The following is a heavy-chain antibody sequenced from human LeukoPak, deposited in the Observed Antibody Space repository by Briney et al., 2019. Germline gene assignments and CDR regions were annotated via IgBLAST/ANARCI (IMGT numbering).Heavy chain of an antibody. CDR1: GFTFSSYS. CDR2: ISGSNSYI. J-gene: IGHJ4*02. Sequence: GGSLRLSCAASGFTFSSYSMNWVRQAPGKGLEWVSSISGSNSYIYYADSMKGRFTISRDNAKNSLYLQMNSLRAEDMALYYCAKDIYPDVAAPLVPSVDYWGQGTLVTVSS. V-gene: IGHV3-21*04. CDR3: AKDIYPDVAAPLVPSVDY. D-gene: IGHD6-13*01.